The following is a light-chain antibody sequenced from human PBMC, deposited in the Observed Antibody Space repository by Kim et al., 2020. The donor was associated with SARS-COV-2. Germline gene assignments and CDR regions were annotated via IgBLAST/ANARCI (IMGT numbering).Light chain of an antibody. CDR2: DVS. CDR3: SSYTSSIL. J-gene: IGLJ2*01. CDR1: NSDGGGYNY. V-gene: IGLV2-14*03. Sequence: SPGQSTPISCTGTNSDGGGYNYVSWYQQHPGKAPKLMIYDVSNRPSGVSNRFSGSKSGNTASLTISGLQAEDEADYYCSSYTSSILFGGGTQLTVL.